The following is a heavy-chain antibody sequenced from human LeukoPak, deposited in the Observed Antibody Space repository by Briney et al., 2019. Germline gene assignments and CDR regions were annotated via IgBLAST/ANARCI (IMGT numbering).Heavy chain of an antibody. V-gene: IGHV3-74*01. J-gene: IGHJ4*02. CDR3: ARATSSGWYVNTVD. Sequence: PGGSLRLSCAASGFTFSSYWMHWVRQAPAKGLVWVSRINSDGSSTSYADSVKGRFTISRDNDKNTLYLQMNSLRAEDTAVYYCARATSSGWYVNTVDWGQGTLVTVSS. D-gene: IGHD6-19*01. CDR1: GFTFSSYW. CDR2: INSDGSST.